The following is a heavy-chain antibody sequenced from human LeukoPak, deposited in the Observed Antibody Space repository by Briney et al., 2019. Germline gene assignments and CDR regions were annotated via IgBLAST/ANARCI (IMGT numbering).Heavy chain of an antibody. D-gene: IGHD3-22*01. Sequence: GESLRLSCAASGFPFSTHSLNWVRQAPGKGLEWVSSISAGGDFVYYGDSVKGRFTMSRDNAKNSLHLQMDSLTAEDTAVYYCVRDKYDRSNYAYFGSWGHGTLVTVSS. CDR2: ISAGGDFV. V-gene: IGHV3-21*01. CDR3: VRDKYDRSNYAYFGS. CDR1: GFPFSTHS. J-gene: IGHJ4*01.